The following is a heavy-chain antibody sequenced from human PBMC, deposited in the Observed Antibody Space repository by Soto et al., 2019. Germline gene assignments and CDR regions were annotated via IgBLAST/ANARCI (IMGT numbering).Heavy chain of an antibody. CDR3: AKDAPGSGWLSDY. Sequence: EVQLLESGGGLVHPGGSLRLSCAASGFTFSIYAMSWVRQAPGKGLEWVSTIGGGGGGTSYADFVRGRFTLSRDDSRNTLYLQMNSLRAEDTAVYYCAKDAPGSGWLSDYWGRGTLVTVSS. J-gene: IGHJ4*02. D-gene: IGHD3-22*01. CDR1: GFTFSIYA. V-gene: IGHV3-23*01. CDR2: IGGGGGGT.